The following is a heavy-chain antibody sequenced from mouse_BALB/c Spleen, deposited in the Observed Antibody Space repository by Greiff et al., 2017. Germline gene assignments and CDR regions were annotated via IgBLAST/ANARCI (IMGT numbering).Heavy chain of an antibody. CDR1: GYTFTDYA. J-gene: IGHJ3*01. CDR2: ISTYYGDA. V-gene: IGHV1S137*01. D-gene: IGHD1-1*02. Sequence: QVQLQQSGAELVRPGVSVKISCKGSGYTFTDYAMHWVKQSHAKSLEWIGVISTYYGDASYNQKFKGKATMTVDKSSSTAYMELARLTSEDSAIYYCARSGGTLYYYAMDYWGQGTLVTVSA. CDR3: ARSGGTLYYYAMDY.